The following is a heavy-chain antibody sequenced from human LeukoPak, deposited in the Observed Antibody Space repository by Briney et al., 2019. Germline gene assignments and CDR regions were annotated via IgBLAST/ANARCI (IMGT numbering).Heavy chain of an antibody. D-gene: IGHD2-21*01. V-gene: IGHV5-51*01. J-gene: IGHJ4*02. Sequence: GESLKISCKDSGNSFTNYWIGWVRQMPGKGLEWMGIIYPDDSDTRYSPSFQGQVTISADKSISTAYLQWSSLKASDTAMYYCASASVSGGDCYFDYWGQGTLVTVSS. CDR1: GNSFTNYW. CDR3: ASASVSGGDCYFDY. CDR2: IYPDDSDT.